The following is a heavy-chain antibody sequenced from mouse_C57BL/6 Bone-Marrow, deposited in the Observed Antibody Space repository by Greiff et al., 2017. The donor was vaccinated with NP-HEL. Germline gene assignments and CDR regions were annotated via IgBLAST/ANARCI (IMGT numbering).Heavy chain of an antibody. D-gene: IGHD1-1*01. V-gene: IGHV1-55*01. CDR2: IYPGSGST. CDR3: ALLLRFFDY. J-gene: IGHJ2*01. CDR1: GYTFTSYG. Sequence: VKLMESGAELARPGASVKLSCKASGYTFTSYGISWVKQRPGQGLEWIGDIYPGSGSTNYNEKFKSKATLTVDTSSSTAYMQLSSLTSEDSAVYYCALLLRFFDYWGQGTTLTVSS.